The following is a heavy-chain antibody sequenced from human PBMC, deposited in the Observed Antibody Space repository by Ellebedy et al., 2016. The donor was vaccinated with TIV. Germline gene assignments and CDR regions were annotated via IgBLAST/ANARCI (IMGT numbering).Heavy chain of an antibody. J-gene: IGHJ4*02. Sequence: SETLSLTCAVYGGSFTGYYYSWIRQPPGKGLEWVGEINQSGRTNYNPSLEGRVTISVDTPKNQFSLNLNSVTAADTAVYYCARTFTETLGGWSTHWVLDYWGQGTLVTASS. CDR2: INQSGRT. CDR3: ARTFTETLGGWSTHWVLDY. D-gene: IGHD2-2*01. CDR1: GGSFTGYY. V-gene: IGHV4-34*01.